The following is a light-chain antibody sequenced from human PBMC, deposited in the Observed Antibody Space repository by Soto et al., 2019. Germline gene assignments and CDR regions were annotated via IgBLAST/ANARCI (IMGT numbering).Light chain of an antibody. Sequence: ETVMTQSPATLSVSPGEGATLSCRASQTINNNLAWYQQKPCQAPRLLIYGASRRATGVPARFSGSGSGTEFTLTISRLQSEDFAVYYWQHYNNGPRFGQGTKV. CDR3: QHYNNGPR. CDR1: QTINNN. J-gene: IGKJ1*01. V-gene: IGKV3-15*01. CDR2: GAS.